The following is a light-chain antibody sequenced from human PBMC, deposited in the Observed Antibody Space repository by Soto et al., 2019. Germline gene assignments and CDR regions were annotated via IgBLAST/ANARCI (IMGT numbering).Light chain of an antibody. V-gene: IGKV1-33*01. CDR2: DAS. J-gene: IGKJ2*01. CDR3: QQCHSLPYT. Sequence: DTQMTQSPHSLSASVGDRVTIACQAKEDIANHFNWYRQRPEKAPDLLIYDASNLEKGVPSRFSGAGAGTDFTFTMRGTLPEDVATYYCQQCHSLPYTFGQGTKVDIK. CDR1: EDIANH.